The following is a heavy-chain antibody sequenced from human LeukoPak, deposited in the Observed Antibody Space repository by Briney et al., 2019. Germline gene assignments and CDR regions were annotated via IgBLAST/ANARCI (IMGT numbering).Heavy chain of an antibody. V-gene: IGHV3-74*01. CDR2: INSDASST. CDR3: ARWGDNKILDY. CDR1: GFTFSSYW. D-gene: IGHD3-16*01. Sequence: QTGGSLRLSCAASGFTFSSYWMHWVRQAPGKGLVWVSRINSDASSTSYADSVKGRFTISRDNAKNTLYLQLNSLRAEDTAVYYCARWGDNKILDYWGQGTLVTVSS. J-gene: IGHJ4*02.